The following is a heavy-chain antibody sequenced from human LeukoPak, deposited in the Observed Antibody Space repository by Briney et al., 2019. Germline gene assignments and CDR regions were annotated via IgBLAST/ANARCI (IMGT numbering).Heavy chain of an antibody. CDR2: ISSGKTYS. Sequence: GVSQTLSCVGSGFTFNDNSMLWLRQAPGKGLEWVSSISSGKTYSHYRFSEEGRCTIYRDNTKNSLFLQMNNLSADDSSDLFCGWGYCSGPSGNMFDAWGQGTRVTVSS. J-gene: IGHJ5*02. CDR1: GFTFNDNS. V-gene: IGHV3-21*01. D-gene: IGHD2-15*01. CDR3: GWGYCSGPSGNMFDA.